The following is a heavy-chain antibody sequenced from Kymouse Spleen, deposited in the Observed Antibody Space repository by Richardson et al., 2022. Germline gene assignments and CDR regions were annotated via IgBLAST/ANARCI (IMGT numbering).Heavy chain of an antibody. CDR3: ARSYGSGSSNWFDP. V-gene: IGHV4-34*01. Sequence: QVQLQQWGAGLLKPSETLSLTCAVYGGSFSGYYWSWIRQPPGKGLEWIGEINHSGSTNYNPSLKSRVTISVDTSKNQFSLKLSSVTAADTAVYYCARSYGSGSSNWFDPWGQGTLVTVSS. CDR1: GGSFSGYY. D-gene: IGHD3-10*01. CDR2: INHSGST. J-gene: IGHJ5*02.